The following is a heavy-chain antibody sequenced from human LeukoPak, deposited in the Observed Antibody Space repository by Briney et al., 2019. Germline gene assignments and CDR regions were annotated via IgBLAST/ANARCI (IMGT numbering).Heavy chain of an antibody. CDR2: INGSGGST. J-gene: IGHJ2*01. CDR1: GFTFSSYA. Sequence: GGSLRLSCAASGFTFSSYAMSWVRQAPGKGLEWVSDINGSGGSTYYADSVKGRFTISRDNSKNTLYLQMNSLRVEDTAIYYCAKGGSANWYFDLWGRGTLVTVSS. V-gene: IGHV3-23*01. CDR3: AKGGSANWYFDL.